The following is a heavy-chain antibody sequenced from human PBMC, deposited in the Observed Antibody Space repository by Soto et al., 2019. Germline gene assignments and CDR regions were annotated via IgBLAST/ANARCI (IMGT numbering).Heavy chain of an antibody. Sequence: PGGSLRLSCAASGFTFSSYGMHWVRQAPGKGLEWVAVISYDGSNKYYADSVKGRFTISRDNSKNTLYLQMNSLRAEDTAVYYCANGPELLLRYDAFDIWGQGTMVTVSS. CDR3: ANGPELLLRYDAFDI. D-gene: IGHD2-15*01. J-gene: IGHJ3*02. CDR2: ISYDGSNK. CDR1: GFTFSSYG. V-gene: IGHV3-30*18.